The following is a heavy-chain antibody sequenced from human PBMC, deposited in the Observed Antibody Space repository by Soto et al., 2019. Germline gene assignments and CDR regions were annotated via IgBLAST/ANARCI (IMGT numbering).Heavy chain of an antibody. D-gene: IGHD6-13*01. J-gene: IGHJ6*02. Sequence: PGGSLRLSCAASGFTFSSYGMHWVRQAPGKGLEWVAVISHDGSNKYYADSVKGRFTISRDNSKNTLYLQMNSLRAEDTAVYYCAKAKYSSSWYSYGMDVSGQGTTVTVSS. CDR3: AKAKYSSSWYSYGMDV. V-gene: IGHV3-30*18. CDR1: GFTFSSYG. CDR2: ISHDGSNK.